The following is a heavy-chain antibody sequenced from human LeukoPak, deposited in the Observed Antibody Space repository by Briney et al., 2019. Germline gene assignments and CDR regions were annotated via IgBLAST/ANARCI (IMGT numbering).Heavy chain of an antibody. CDR1: GFTFSDYY. Sequence: GGSLRLSCAASGFTFSDYYMSWIRQAPGKGLEWVSYISSSGSTIYYADSVKGRFTISRDNAKNSLYLQMNSLRAEDTAVYYCARALHEYCSSTSCYEDAFDIWGQGTMVTVSS. CDR3: ARALHEYCSSTSCYEDAFDI. CDR2: ISSSGSTI. V-gene: IGHV3-11*01. J-gene: IGHJ3*02. D-gene: IGHD2-2*01.